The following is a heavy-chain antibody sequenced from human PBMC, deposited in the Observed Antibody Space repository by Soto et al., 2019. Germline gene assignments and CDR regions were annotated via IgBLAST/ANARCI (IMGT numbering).Heavy chain of an antibody. V-gene: IGHV1-3*01. D-gene: IGHD3-16*01. CDR3: ARGYGGPIGWFDP. CDR1: GYTFTSYA. CDR2: INAGNGNS. J-gene: IGHJ5*02. Sequence: QVQLVQSGAEVKKPGASVKVSCKASGYTFTSYAMHWVRQAPGQRLEWMGWINAGNGNSKYSQKFQGRVTITRDTSASTAYMELSSLRSEDTAVYYCARGYGGPIGWFDPWGQGTLVTVSS.